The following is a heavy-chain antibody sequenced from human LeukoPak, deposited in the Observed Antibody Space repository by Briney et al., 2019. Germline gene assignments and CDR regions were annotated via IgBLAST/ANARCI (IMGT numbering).Heavy chain of an antibody. CDR1: GFTFSSYA. D-gene: IGHD3-3*01. Sequence: GGSLRLSCAASGFTFSSYAMSWVRQAPGKGLEWVSAISGSGGSTYYADSVKGRFTISRDNSKNTLYLQMNGLRAEDTAVYYCAKDLFWGGYYTNWGQGTLVTVSS. CDR3: AKDLFWGGYYTN. J-gene: IGHJ4*02. CDR2: ISGSGGST. V-gene: IGHV3-23*01.